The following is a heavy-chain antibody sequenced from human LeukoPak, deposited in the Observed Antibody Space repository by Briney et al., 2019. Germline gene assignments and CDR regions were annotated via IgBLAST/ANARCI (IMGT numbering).Heavy chain of an antibody. V-gene: IGHV3-48*03. D-gene: IGHD4-23*01. CDR3: ARCPRWAHFDY. CDR1: GFTFSSYE. CDR2: ISRSSRAI. J-gene: IGHJ4*02. Sequence: GGSLRLSCAGSGFTFSSYEMNWVRQAPGKGLEWVSYISRSSRAIYYADSVKGRFTVSTDNAKNSLYLQMNSLRAEDTAVYYCARCPRWAHFDYWGQGTLVTASS.